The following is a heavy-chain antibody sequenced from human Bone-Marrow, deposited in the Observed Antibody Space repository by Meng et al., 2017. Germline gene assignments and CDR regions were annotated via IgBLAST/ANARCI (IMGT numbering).Heavy chain of an antibody. CDR2: IKAGNGNT. CDR1: ESILTSSA. D-gene: IGHD1-26*01. V-gene: IGHV1-3*01. J-gene: IGHJ4*02. CDR3: PSVEGSDSDY. Sequence: PPAVSEADGTQLGASVKVPCKASESILTSSAMHWSRQVPGQSVEGRGWIKAGNGNTKYSHNLPGRVTITRSTSASTSYMALSSPSSEDTALDYYPSVEGSDSDYWGQGTLVTVSS.